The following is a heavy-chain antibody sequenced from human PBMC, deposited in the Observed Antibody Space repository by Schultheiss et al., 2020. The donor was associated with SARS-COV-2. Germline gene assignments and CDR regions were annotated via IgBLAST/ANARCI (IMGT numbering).Heavy chain of an antibody. D-gene: IGHD2-15*01. J-gene: IGHJ4*02. CDR2: IYYSGST. CDR1: GGSISSSSYY. V-gene: IGHV4-39*07. Sequence: SQTLSLTCTVSGGSISSSSYYWGWIRQPPGKGLEWIGSIYYSGSTYYNPSLKSRVTISVDTSKNQFSLKLSSVTAADTAVYYCASPNCSGGSCPLDYWGQGTLVTVSS. CDR3: ASPNCSGGSCPLDY.